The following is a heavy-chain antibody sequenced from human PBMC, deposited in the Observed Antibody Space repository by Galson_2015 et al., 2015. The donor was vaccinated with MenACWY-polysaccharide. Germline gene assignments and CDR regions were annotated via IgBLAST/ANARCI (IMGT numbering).Heavy chain of an antibody. CDR3: ARDIGGYCSGGSCYSPGMDV. J-gene: IGHJ6*02. D-gene: IGHD2-15*01. V-gene: IGHV4-59*01. Sequence: TLSLTCTVSGGSISSYYWSWIRQPPGKGLEWIEYIYYSGSTNYNPSLKSRVTISVDTSKNQFSLKLSSVTAADTAVYYCARDIGGYCSGGSCYSPGMDVWGQGTTVTVSS. CDR1: GGSISSYY. CDR2: IYYSGST.